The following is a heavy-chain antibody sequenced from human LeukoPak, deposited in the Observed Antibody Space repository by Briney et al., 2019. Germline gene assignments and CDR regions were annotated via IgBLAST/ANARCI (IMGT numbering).Heavy chain of an antibody. CDR3: ARELLTGISGYYFDY. J-gene: IGHJ4*02. D-gene: IGHD1-14*01. Sequence: GGSLRLSCAASGFTFSSYDMRWVRQATGKGLGWVSAICTAGDTYYPGSVKGRFTISRENAKNSLYLQMNSLRAGDTAVYYCARELLTGISGYYFDYWGQGTLATVSS. CDR1: GFTFSSYD. CDR2: ICTAGDT. V-gene: IGHV3-13*01.